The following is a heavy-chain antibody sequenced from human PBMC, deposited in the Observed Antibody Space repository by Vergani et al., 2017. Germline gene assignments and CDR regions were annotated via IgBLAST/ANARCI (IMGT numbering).Heavy chain of an antibody. J-gene: IGHJ5*02. Sequence: EVMLVQSGAEVKKPGESLKISCKYSESSFISNEIAWVLQMSGKGLQCMGNINPIDSKIAYSPSFQGQAIMSLDKSITTAYLQWRSLKASDTATYYCAKTHDFSSLYSSYNWFDPWGQGTQVTVSS. CDR1: ESSFISNE. D-gene: IGHD3-3*01. CDR3: AKTHDFSSLYSSYNWFDP. CDR2: INPIDSKI. V-gene: IGHV5-51*03.